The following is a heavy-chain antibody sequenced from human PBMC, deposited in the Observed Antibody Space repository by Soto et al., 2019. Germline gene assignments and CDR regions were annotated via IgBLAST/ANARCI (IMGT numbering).Heavy chain of an antibody. J-gene: IGHJ5*02. CDR3: AHRHRYNWNEGGWFDP. CDR2: IYWNDDK. D-gene: IGHD1-1*01. CDR1: GFSLGTSGVG. V-gene: IGHV2-5*01. Sequence: QITLKESGPTLLKPTQTLTLTCTFSGFSLGTSGVGVGWIRQPPGKALEWLAFIYWNDDKRYSPSLKSRLTITKDTSKNQVFLTMTNMDPVDTATYYCAHRHRYNWNEGGWFDPWGQGTLVTVSS.